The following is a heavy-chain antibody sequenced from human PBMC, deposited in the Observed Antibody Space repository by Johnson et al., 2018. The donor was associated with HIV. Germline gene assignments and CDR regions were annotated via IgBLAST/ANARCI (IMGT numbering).Heavy chain of an antibody. Sequence: MLLVESGGGLVQPGGSLRLSCAASGFTFSSYWMSWVRQAPGKGLEWVAKIKQEGSEKDYGDSGKGRFTISRDNAKNSLYLQRNSLRAEDTAVFYCARDRSKLLSPFDAFAIWGQGTMVTVSS. J-gene: IGHJ3*02. CDR3: ARDRSKLLSPFDAFAI. CDR1: GFTFSSYW. D-gene: IGHD2/OR15-2a*01. CDR2: IKQEGSEK. V-gene: IGHV3-7*01.